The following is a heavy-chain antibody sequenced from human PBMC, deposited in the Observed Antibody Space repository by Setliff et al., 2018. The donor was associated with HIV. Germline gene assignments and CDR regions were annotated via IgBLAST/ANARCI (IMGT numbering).Heavy chain of an antibody. V-gene: IGHV4-39*07. CDR3: ARVVKGYNWNYFDY. CDR2: IHFGGHT. CDR1: GDSFSGTSYY. D-gene: IGHD1-20*01. Sequence: PSETLSLTCTVSGDSFSGTSYYWGWIRQPPGKGLEWIASIHFGGHTWYNQSLRSRVTIGVDTSKNQFSLRVRSVTAADTAVYYCARVVKGYNWNYFDYWGQGTLVTVSS. J-gene: IGHJ4*02.